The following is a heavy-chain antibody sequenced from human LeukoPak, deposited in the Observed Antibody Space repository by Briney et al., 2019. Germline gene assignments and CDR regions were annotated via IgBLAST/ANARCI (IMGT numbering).Heavy chain of an antibody. Sequence: SETLSLTCTVSGGSVSSYYWSWIRQPPGKGLEWIGYIYYSGSTNYNPSLKSRVTISVDTSKNQFSLKLSSVTAADTAVYYCARSAHSGSYSPFDYWGQGTLVTVSS. J-gene: IGHJ4*02. D-gene: IGHD1-26*01. CDR1: GGSVSSYY. CDR3: ARSAHSGSYSPFDY. CDR2: IYYSGST. V-gene: IGHV4-59*02.